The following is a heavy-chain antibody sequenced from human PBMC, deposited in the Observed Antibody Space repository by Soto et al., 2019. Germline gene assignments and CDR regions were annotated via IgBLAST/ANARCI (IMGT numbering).Heavy chain of an antibody. J-gene: IGHJ4*02. V-gene: IGHV3-30*18. CDR1: GFSFSTYG. D-gene: IGHD1-26*01. Sequence: QVHLVESGGGVVQPGRSLRLSCAASGFSFSTYGMHWVRQAPGKGLEWVAFISNDGSNKYYADSGKGRFTISRDNSKNTLYLQMNSLRAEDTAVYYCAKGFGNYLAFDYWCQVTLVTVSS. CDR3: AKGFGNYLAFDY. CDR2: ISNDGSNK.